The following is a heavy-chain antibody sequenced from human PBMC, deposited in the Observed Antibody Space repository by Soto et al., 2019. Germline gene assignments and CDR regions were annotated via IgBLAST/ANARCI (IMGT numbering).Heavy chain of an antibody. CDR3: ARGGLQHALDV. CDR1: GFTFSNYW. V-gene: IGHV3-74*03. Sequence: EVQLVESGGGLVQPGGSLRLSCAASGFTFSNYWMYWVRQAPGKGLVWVSRVNNDGTDTTHADSVKGRFIISRDNAENTLYLQMNSLRAEDTAVYYCARGGLQHALDVWGQGSTVTVSS. J-gene: IGHJ6*02. CDR2: VNNDGTDT. D-gene: IGHD6-13*01.